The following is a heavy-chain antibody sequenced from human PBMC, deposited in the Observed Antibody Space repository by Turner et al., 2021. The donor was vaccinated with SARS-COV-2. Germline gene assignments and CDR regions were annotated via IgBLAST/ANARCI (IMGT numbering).Heavy chain of an antibody. CDR1: GFTVSSYS. CDR3: ARWDNYYDSSGYYPDAFDI. V-gene: IGHV3-21*01. Sequence: EVQLVESGGGLVKPGGSLRLSCAASGFTVSSYSMNWVRQAPGKGLEWVSCISSSSSYIYYADSVKGRFTISRDNAKNSLYLQMNSLRAEDTAVYYCARWDNYYDSSGYYPDAFDIWGQGTMVTVSS. CDR2: ISSSSSYI. J-gene: IGHJ3*02. D-gene: IGHD3-22*01.